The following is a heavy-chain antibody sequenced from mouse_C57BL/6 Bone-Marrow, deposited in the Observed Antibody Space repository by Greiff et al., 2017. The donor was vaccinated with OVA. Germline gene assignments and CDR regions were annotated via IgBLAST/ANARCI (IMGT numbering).Heavy chain of an antibody. J-gene: IGHJ4*01. CDR1: GYTFTSYG. CDR3: ARSVIYYDYDDAIDY. D-gene: IGHD2-4*01. CDR2: IYPRSGNT. Sequence: QVQLQQSGAELARPGASVKLSCKASGYTFTSYGISWVKQRTGQGLEWIGEIYPRSGNTYYNEKFKGKATLTADKSSSTAYMELRSLTSEDSAVYFCARSVIYYDYDDAIDYWGQGTSVTVSS. V-gene: IGHV1-81*01.